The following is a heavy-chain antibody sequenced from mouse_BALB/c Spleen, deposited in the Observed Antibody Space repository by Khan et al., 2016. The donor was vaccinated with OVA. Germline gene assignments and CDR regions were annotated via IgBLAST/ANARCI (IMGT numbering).Heavy chain of an antibody. CDR1: GYTFTNYG. J-gene: IGHJ1*01. D-gene: IGHD3-3*01. Sequence: QIQLVQSGPELKKLGETVKISCKASGYTFTNYGTNWVKQAPGKGLKWMGWINTYTGEPTYTDDFKGRFAFSLETSASTAYLQINNLKNEDMATSFCARGASYGFCVFWCAGATVTVSS. CDR3: ARGASYGFCVF. CDR2: INTYTGEP. V-gene: IGHV9-1*02.